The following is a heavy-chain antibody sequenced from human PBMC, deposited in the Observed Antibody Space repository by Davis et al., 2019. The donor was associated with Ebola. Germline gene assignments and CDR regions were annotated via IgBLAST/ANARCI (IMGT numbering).Heavy chain of an antibody. CDR3: ARGMGYGGLDP. J-gene: IGHJ5*02. D-gene: IGHD4-23*01. CDR2: IYYSGST. V-gene: IGHV4-59*12. Sequence: MPSETLSLTCSVSGGSISSYYWSWIRRPPGKGLEWIGYIYYSGSTNYNPSLKSRVTISVDTSKNQFSLKLSSVTAADTAVYYCARGMGYGGLDPWGQGTLVTVSS. CDR1: GGSISSYY.